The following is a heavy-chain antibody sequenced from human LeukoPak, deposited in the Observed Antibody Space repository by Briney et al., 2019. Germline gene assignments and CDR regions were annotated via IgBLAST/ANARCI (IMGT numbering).Heavy chain of an antibody. CDR2: IIPILGIA. D-gene: IGHD6-13*01. V-gene: IGHV1-69*04. J-gene: IGHJ4*02. CDR1: GGTFSSYA. CDR3: ARDPGSSWTETFGY. Sequence: GASVKVSCKASGGTFSSYAVSWVRQAPGQGLEWMGRIIPILGIANYAQKFQGRVTITADKSTSTAYMELSSLRSEDTAVYYCARDPGSSWTETFGYWGQGTLVTVSS.